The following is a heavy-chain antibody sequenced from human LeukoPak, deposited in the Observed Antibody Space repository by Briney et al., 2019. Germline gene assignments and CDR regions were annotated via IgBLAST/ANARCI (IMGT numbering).Heavy chain of an antibody. V-gene: IGHV3-48*04. D-gene: IGHD4-17*01. CDR3: AREHYGDYPRTYFGN. Sequence: GGSLRLSCAASGFTFSSYSMNWVRQAPGKGLEWVSYISSSSSTIYYADSVKGRFTISRDNAKNSLYLQMNSLRAEDTAVYYCAREHYGDYPRTYFGNWGQGTLVTVSS. CDR1: GFTFSSYS. J-gene: IGHJ4*02. CDR2: ISSSSSTI.